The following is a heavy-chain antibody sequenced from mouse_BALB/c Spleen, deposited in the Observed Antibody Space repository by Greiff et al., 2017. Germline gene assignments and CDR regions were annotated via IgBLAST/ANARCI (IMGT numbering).Heavy chain of an antibody. CDR2: ISSGSSTI. CDR3: ARSKVYDYDYAMDY. J-gene: IGHJ4*01. D-gene: IGHD2-4*01. Sequence: EVKLQESGGGLVQPGGSRKLSCAASGFTFSSFGMHWVRQAPEKGLEWVAYISSGSSTIYYADTVKGRFTISRDNPKNTLFLQMTSLRSEDTAMYYCARSKVYDYDYAMDYWGQGTSVTVSS. CDR1: GFTFSSFG. V-gene: IGHV5-17*02.